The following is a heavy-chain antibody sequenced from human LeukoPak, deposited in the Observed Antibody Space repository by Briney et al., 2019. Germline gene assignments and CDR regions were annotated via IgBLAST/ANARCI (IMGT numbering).Heavy chain of an antibody. CDR2: ISSSSSSI. J-gene: IGHJ5*02. D-gene: IGHD1-26*01. Sequence: GGSLRLSCAASGFTFSSYGMNWVRQAPGKGLEWVSYISSSSSSISYADSVKGRFTISRDNSKNTLYLQMNSLRAEDTAVYYCAKRQWDSGWFDPWGQGTLVTVSS. V-gene: IGHV3-21*04. CDR3: AKRQWDSGWFDP. CDR1: GFTFSSYG.